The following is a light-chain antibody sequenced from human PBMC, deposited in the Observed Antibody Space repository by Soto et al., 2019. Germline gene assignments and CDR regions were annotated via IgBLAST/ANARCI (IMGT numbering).Light chain of an antibody. CDR3: QQYNNWPRT. CDR1: QSVSNN. J-gene: IGKJ2*01. V-gene: IGKV3-15*01. Sequence: IVVTQSPATLSVSPGERATLSCRASQSVSNNLAWYQQKPGQAPRLLIYGASTRATGIPARFSGSGSGTEFTLTISSLQSEEFAVYYCQQYNNWPRTFGQGTKLEIK. CDR2: GAS.